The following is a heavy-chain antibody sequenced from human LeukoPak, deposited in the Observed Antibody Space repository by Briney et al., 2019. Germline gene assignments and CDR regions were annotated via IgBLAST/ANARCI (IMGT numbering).Heavy chain of an antibody. J-gene: IGHJ4*02. CDR1: GGSISSYY. CDR3: ARVLGYCSSTSCPQEYYFDY. Sequence: SETLSLTCTVSGGSISSYYWSWIRQPPGKGLEWIGYIYYSGSTNYNPSLKSRVTISVDTSKNQFSLKLSSVTAADTAVYYCARVLGYCSSTSCPQEYYFDYWGQGTLVTVSS. D-gene: IGHD2-2*01. V-gene: IGHV4-59*08. CDR2: IYYSGST.